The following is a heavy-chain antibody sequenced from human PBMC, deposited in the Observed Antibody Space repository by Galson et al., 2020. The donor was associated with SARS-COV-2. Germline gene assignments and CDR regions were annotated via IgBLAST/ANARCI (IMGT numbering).Heavy chain of an antibody. V-gene: IGHV4-38-2*02. CDR3: ATYSVVVVAPTPLRADY. CDR1: GYSISSGYF. D-gene: IGHD2-15*01. CDR2: IYHSGST. Sequence: SQTLSLTCTVSGYSISSGYFWGWIRQPPGKGLEWMVSIYHSGSTYYNPSLKSRVTISVDTSKNQFSLKLSSVTAADTAVYYCATYSVVVVAPTPLRADYWGQGTLVTVSS. J-gene: IGHJ4*02.